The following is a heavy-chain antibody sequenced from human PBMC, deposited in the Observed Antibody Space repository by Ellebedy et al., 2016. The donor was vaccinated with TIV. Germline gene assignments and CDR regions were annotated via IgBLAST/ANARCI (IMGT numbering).Heavy chain of an antibody. CDR2: ISSSNSYI. D-gene: IGHD6-19*01. V-gene: IGHV3-21*01. CDR1: GFTFSNYW. CDR3: ARGVGSGWYRHYYGMDV. Sequence: PGGSLRLSCAASGFTFSNYWISWVRQAPGKGLEWVSSISSSNSYINYADPVKGRFTISRDNANSSLFLEMNSLRAEDTAVYYCARGVGSGWYRHYYGMDVWGQGTTVTVSS. J-gene: IGHJ6*02.